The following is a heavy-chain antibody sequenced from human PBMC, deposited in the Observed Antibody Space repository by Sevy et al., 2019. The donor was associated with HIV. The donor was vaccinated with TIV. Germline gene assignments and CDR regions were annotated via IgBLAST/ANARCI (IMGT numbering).Heavy chain of an antibody. CDR2: ISSSSSYT. D-gene: IGHD2-15*01. CDR1: GFTFSDYY. J-gene: IGHJ6*02. CDR3: ARERYCSGGSGCSRSGYYGMDV. Sequence: GGSLRLSCAASGFTFSDYYMSWIRQAPGKGLEWVSYISSSSSYTNYADSVKGRFTISRDNAKNSLYLKMNSLRAEDTAVYYCARERYCSGGSGCSRSGYYGMDVWGQGTTVTVSS. V-gene: IGHV3-11*06.